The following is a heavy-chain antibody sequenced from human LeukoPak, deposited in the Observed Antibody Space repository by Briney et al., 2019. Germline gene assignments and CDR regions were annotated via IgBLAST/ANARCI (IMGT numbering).Heavy chain of an antibody. Sequence: PSETLSLTCSVSGASVTTYPYYWTWIRQPPGKGLEWIGSVTYTGNIFYNPSLQSRVTIPKDASKNQFSLNLSSVTAADTAIYFCARTPTGFPNWFDSWGRGTPVTVSS. J-gene: IGHJ5*01. D-gene: IGHD3-9*01. V-gene: IGHV4-39*07. CDR2: VTYTGNI. CDR1: GASVTTYPYY. CDR3: ARTPTGFPNWFDS.